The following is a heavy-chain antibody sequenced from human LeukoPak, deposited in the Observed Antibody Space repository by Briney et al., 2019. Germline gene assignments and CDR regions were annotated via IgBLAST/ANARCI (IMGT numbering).Heavy chain of an antibody. CDR2: IRYGGSNK. Sequence: PGGSLRLSCAASGFTFSSYGMHWVRQAPGKGVEGVAFIRYGGSNKYYADSVKGRFTISRDNSKNTMYLQMNSLRAEDTAVYYCAKDYSKTSYYGSGTYYRPNWFDPWGQGTLVTVSS. CDR3: AKDYSKTSYYGSGTYYRPNWFDP. CDR1: GFTFSSYG. J-gene: IGHJ5*02. V-gene: IGHV3-30*02. D-gene: IGHD3-10*01.